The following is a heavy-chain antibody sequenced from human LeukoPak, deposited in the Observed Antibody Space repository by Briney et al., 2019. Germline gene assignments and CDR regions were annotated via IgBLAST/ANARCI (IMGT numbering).Heavy chain of an antibody. V-gene: IGHV1-24*01. CDR3: ARRPKPTMVRGVIDDLGEYFDY. CDR2: FDPEDGET. Sequence: GASVKVSCKVSGYTLTELSMHWVRQAPGKGLEWMGGFDPEDGETIYAQKFQGRVTMTEDTSTDTAYMELSSLRSEDTAVYYCARRPKPTMVRGVIDDLGEYFDYWGQGTLVTVSS. D-gene: IGHD3-10*01. J-gene: IGHJ4*02. CDR1: GYTLTELS.